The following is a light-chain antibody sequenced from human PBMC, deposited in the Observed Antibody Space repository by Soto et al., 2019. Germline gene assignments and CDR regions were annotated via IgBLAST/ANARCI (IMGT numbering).Light chain of an antibody. V-gene: IGKV3-20*01. CDR3: QQYDSSPVT. CDR1: QSVSSNF. Sequence: EIVLTQSPGTLSLSPGERATLSCRASQSVSSNFLAWYQQKPGQAPRLLIYGASSRATVIPDRFSGSGSGTDFTLTISRLEPEDFAVYYCQQYDSSPVTFGQGTKVEIK. J-gene: IGKJ1*01. CDR2: GAS.